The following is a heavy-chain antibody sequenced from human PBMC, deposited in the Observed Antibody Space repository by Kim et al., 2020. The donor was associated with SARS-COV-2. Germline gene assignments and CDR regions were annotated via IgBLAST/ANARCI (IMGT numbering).Heavy chain of an antibody. Sequence: SETRSLTCTVSGGSISSSSYYWGWIRQPPGKGLEWIGGIYYSGSTYYNPSLKSRVTISVDTSKNQFSLKLSSVTAADTAVYYCARAIRGIDRVVVVAHYFDYWGQGTLVTVSS. D-gene: IGHD2-15*01. CDR2: IYYSGST. CDR3: ARAIRGIDRVVVVAHYFDY. V-gene: IGHV4-39*01. J-gene: IGHJ4*02. CDR1: GGSISSSSYY.